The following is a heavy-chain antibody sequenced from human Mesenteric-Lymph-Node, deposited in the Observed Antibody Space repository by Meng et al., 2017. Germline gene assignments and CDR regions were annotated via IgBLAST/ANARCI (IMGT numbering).Heavy chain of an antibody. CDR2: INTKTGNP. CDR1: ASTFSNYD. CDR3: ATTGGGFDY. V-gene: IGHV7-4-1*02. D-gene: IGHD2-8*02. Sequence: QVQRVQSGAEVKKPGASVKVSCMASASTFSNYDINWVRQAPGQGLEWMGWINTKTGNPTYAQGFTGRFVFSLDTSVSTAHLHISTLTPEDTAVYYCATTGGGFDYWGQGTLVTVSS. J-gene: IGHJ4*02.